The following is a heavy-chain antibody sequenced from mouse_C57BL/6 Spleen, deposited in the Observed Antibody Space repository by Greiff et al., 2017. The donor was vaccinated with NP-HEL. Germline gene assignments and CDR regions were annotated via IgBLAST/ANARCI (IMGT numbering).Heavy chain of an antibody. Sequence: EVMLVESGEGLVKPGGSLKLSCAASGFTFSSYAMSWVRQTPEKRLEWVAYISSGGDYIYYAATVKGRFTLSRDNARNTRYLQMSSLKSEDTAMYYCTRTAYYSNSDAMDYWGQGTSVTVSS. J-gene: IGHJ4*01. CDR2: ISSGGDYI. D-gene: IGHD2-5*01. CDR3: TRTAYYSNSDAMDY. V-gene: IGHV5-9-1*02. CDR1: GFTFSSYA.